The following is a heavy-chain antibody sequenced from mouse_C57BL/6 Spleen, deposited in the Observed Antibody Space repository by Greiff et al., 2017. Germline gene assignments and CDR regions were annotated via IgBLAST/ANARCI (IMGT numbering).Heavy chain of an antibody. CDR3: ARRAYGKDYAMDY. D-gene: IGHD6-5*01. Sequence: EVKLMESGGGLVKPGGSLKLSCAASGFTFSSYAMSWVRQTPEKRLEWVATISDGGSYTYYPDNVKGRFTISRDNAKNNLYLQMSHLKSEDTAMYYCARRAYGKDYAMDYWGQGTSVTVSS. CDR2: ISDGGSYT. CDR1: GFTFSSYA. V-gene: IGHV5-4*03. J-gene: IGHJ4*01.